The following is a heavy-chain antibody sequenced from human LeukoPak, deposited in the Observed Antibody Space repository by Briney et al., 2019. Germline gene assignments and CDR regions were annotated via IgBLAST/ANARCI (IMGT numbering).Heavy chain of an antibody. Sequence: ASVKVSCKASGYTFTSYYMHWVRQAPGPGLEWMGIINPSGGSTSYAQKFQGRVTMTRDTSTSTVYMELSSLRSEDTAVYYCARDQRFYDFWSGYYGGDFDYWGQGTLVTVSS. V-gene: IGHV1-46*01. J-gene: IGHJ4*02. CDR3: ARDQRFYDFWSGYYGGDFDY. CDR1: GYTFTSYY. CDR2: INPSGGST. D-gene: IGHD3-3*01.